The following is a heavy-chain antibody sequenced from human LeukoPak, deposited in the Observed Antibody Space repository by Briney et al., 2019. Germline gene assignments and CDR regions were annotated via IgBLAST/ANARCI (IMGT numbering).Heavy chain of an antibody. J-gene: IGHJ4*02. CDR3: ARLLGYCSSTSCYRPEYPDY. CDR1: GYSFTSYW. D-gene: IGHD2-2*02. Sequence: GESRKISCKGSGYSFTSYWIGWVRQMPGKGLEWMGIIYPGDSDTRYSPSFQGQVTISADKSISTAYLQWSSLKASDTAMYYCARLLGYCSSTSCYRPEYPDYWGQGTLVTVSS. V-gene: IGHV5-51*01. CDR2: IYPGDSDT.